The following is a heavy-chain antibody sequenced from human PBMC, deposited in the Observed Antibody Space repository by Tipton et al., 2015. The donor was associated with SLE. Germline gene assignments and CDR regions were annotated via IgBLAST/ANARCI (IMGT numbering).Heavy chain of an antibody. Sequence: SLRLSCAASGFTVSSNYMSWVRQAPGKGPEWVSVIYSGGSTSYAESVKCRFTISRDNYKNKLYLQMNSLRTEDTAVYYCARVGYCSGGSCLYGCFDLWGLGTLVTVSS. CDR3: ARVGYCSGGSCLYGCFDL. CDR2: IYSGGST. J-gene: IGHJ2*01. D-gene: IGHD2-15*01. CDR1: GFTVSSNY. V-gene: IGHV3-53*05.